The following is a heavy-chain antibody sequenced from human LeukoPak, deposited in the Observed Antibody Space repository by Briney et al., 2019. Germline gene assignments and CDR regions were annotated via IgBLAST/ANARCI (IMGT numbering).Heavy chain of an antibody. D-gene: IGHD1-26*01. Sequence: GGSLRLSCAASGFTVSSNYMSWVRQAPGKGLEWVSVIYSGGSTYYADSVKGRFTISRDNSKNTLYLQMNSLRAEDTAVYYCARESGSYSFDAFDIWGQGTMVTVSS. CDR3: ARESGSYSFDAFDI. CDR2: IYSGGST. J-gene: IGHJ3*02. V-gene: IGHV3-53*01. CDR1: GFTVSSNY.